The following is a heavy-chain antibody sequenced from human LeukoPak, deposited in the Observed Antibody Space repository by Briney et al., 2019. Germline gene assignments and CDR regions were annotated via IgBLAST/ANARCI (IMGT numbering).Heavy chain of an antibody. CDR2: IYYSGNT. Sequence: PSETLSLTCSVSGGSISSSSYYWGWIRQPPGKGLEWIGSIYYSGNTYNNPSLKSRVTVSVDTSKNQFSLKLSSVIEADTAVYYCARAYAGYASRFDYWGQGIPDTVSS. CDR1: GGSISSSSYY. J-gene: IGHJ4*02. V-gene: IGHV4-39*07. CDR3: ARAYAGYASRFDY. D-gene: IGHD1-1*01.